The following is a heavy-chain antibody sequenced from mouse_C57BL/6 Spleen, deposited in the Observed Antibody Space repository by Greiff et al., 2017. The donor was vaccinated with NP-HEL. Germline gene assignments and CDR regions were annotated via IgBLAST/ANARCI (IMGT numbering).Heavy chain of an antibody. J-gene: IGHJ2*01. CDR2: INPSSGYT. CDR3: ARTTVVEYYFDY. Sequence: VQLQQSGAELAKPGASVKLSCKASGYTFTSYWMHWVKQRPGQGLEWIGYINPSSGYTKYNQKFKDKATLTADKSSSTAYMQLSSLAYEDSAVYCCARTTVVEYYFDYWGQGTTLTVSS. CDR1: GYTFTSYW. D-gene: IGHD1-1*01. V-gene: IGHV1-7*01.